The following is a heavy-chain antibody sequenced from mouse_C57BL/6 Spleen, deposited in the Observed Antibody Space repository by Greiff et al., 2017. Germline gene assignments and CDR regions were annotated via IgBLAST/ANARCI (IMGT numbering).Heavy chain of an antibody. CDR1: GYTFTSYW. CDR3: AREGIYYGNYGFAY. Sequence: VQLQQPGAELVRPGSSVKLSCKASGYTFTSYWMHWVKQRPIQGLEWIGNIDPSDSETHYNQKFKDKATLTVDQSSSTAYMQLSSLTSEDSAVYYCAREGIYYGNYGFAYWGQGTLVTVSA. D-gene: IGHD2-1*01. CDR2: IDPSDSET. J-gene: IGHJ3*01. V-gene: IGHV1-52*01.